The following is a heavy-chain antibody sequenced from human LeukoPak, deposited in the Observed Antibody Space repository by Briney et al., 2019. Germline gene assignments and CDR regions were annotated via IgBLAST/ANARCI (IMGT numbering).Heavy chain of an antibody. D-gene: IGHD3-10*01. Sequence: ASVKVSCKASGYTFTGYYMHWVRQATGQGLEWMGWMNPNSGNTGYAQKFQGRVTITRSTSISTAYMELSSLRSEDTAVYYCARGLHYYGSGSYLFDYWGQGTLVTVSS. CDR2: MNPNSGNT. CDR3: ARGLHYYGSGSYLFDY. CDR1: GYTFTGYY. V-gene: IGHV1-8*03. J-gene: IGHJ4*02.